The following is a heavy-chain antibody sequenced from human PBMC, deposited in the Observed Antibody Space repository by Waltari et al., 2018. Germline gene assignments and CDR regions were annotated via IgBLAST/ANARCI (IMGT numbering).Heavy chain of an antibody. J-gene: IGHJ3*02. D-gene: IGHD4-4*01. Sequence: QVQLVQSGAEVKKPGSSVKVSCKASGGTFSSYAISWVRQAPGQGLEWMGGIIPIFGTANYAQKFQGRVTITTDESTSTAYMELSSLRSEDTAVYYCARDPEVGGTTVTTGDAFDIWGQGTMVTVSS. CDR1: GGTFSSYA. CDR3: ARDPEVGGTTVTTGDAFDI. CDR2: IIPIFGTA. V-gene: IGHV1-69*05.